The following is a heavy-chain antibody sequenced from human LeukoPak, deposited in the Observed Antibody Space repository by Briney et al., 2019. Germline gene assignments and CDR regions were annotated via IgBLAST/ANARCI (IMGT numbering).Heavy chain of an antibody. CDR1: GFTFSNNP. CDR2: ISGSGGST. J-gene: IGHJ4*02. CDR3: AKGRGGFGELLYDY. D-gene: IGHD3-10*01. Sequence: GGSLRLSCVGSGFTFSNNPLSWVRQAPGKGLEWVSAISGSGGSTYYADSVKGRFTISRDNSKNTLYLQMNSLRAEDTAVYYCAKGRGGFGELLYDYWGQGTLVTVSS. V-gene: IGHV3-23*01.